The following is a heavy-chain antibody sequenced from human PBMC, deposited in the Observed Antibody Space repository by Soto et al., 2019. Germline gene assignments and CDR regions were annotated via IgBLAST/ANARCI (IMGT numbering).Heavy chain of an antibody. Sequence: GGSLRLSCAASGFTFSSYGMHWVRQAPGKGLEWVAVISYDGSNKYYADSVKGRFTISRDNSKNTLYLQMNSLRAEDTAVYYRAKTLGMWDYYYYYGMDVWGQGTTVTVSS. D-gene: IGHD7-27*01. J-gene: IGHJ6*02. CDR3: AKTLGMWDYYYYYGMDV. V-gene: IGHV3-30*18. CDR2: ISYDGSNK. CDR1: GFTFSSYG.